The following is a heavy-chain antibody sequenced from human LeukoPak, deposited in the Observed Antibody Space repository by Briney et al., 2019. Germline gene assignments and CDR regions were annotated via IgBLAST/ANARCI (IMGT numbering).Heavy chain of an antibody. CDR2: IYHSGST. V-gene: IGHV4-4*02. D-gene: IGHD2-21*02. J-gene: IGHJ6*02. CDR3: AGGYRFNYYYYGMDV. Sequence: SETLSLTCAVSGGSISSSNWWSWVRQPPGKGLEWIGEIYHSGSTNYNPSLKSRVTISVDKSKNQFSLKLSSVTAADTAVYYCAGGYRFNYYYYGMDVWGQGTTVTVSS. CDR1: GGSISSSNW.